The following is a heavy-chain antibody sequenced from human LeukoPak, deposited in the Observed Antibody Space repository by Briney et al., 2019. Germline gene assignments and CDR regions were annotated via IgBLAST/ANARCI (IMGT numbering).Heavy chain of an antibody. V-gene: IGHV1-69*13. J-gene: IGHJ5*02. CDR3: ARKGYDFWSGYYTGIGFWFDP. D-gene: IGHD3-3*01. CDR1: GGTFSSYA. CDR2: IIPIFGTA. Sequence: SVKVSCKASGGTFSSYAISWVRRAPGQGLEWMGGIIPIFGTANYAQKFQGRVTITADESTSTAYMELSSLRSEDTAVYYCARKGYDFWSGYYTGIGFWFDPWGQGTLVTVSS.